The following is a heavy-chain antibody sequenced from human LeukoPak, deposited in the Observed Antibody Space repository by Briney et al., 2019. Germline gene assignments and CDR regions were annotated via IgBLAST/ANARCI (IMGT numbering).Heavy chain of an antibody. J-gene: IGHJ4*02. D-gene: IGHD4-23*01. CDR2: ISANNGNR. CDR3: ARQGYGGHSRGAADY. CDR1: GYTFTNYG. V-gene: IGHV1-18*01. Sequence: ASVKVSCKASGYTFTNYGISWVRQAPGQGLEWMGWISANNGNRNYALKLQDRVSMTTDTSTGTAYMELRSLRSDDTAVYYCARQGYGGHSRGAADYWGQGTLVTVSS.